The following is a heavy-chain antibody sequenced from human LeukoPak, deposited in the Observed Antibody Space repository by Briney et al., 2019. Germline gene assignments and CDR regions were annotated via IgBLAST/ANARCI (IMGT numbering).Heavy chain of an antibody. V-gene: IGHV3-74*01. J-gene: IGHJ6*02. CDR3: TKDLTPGGADV. CDR2: ISADGIRT. CDR1: GSGFAFAGAW. Sequence: GGSLRLSCAASGSGFAFAGAWMHWVRQVPGKGPEWVSLISADGIRTTYADSVKGRFIISRDNAKKSLYLQMNGLRVEDTAFHYCTKDLTPGGADVWGQGTTVTVSS. D-gene: IGHD3-10*01.